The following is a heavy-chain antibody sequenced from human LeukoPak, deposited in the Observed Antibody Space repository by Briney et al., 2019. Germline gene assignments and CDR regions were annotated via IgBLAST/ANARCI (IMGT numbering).Heavy chain of an antibody. J-gene: IGHJ4*02. Sequence: SETLSLTCTVSGYSISSGYYWGWIRQPPGKGLEWIGSIYHSGSTYYNPSLKSRVTISVDTSKNQFSLKLSSVTAADTAVYYCARVPDYYDSSGYYYWGQGTLVTVSS. CDR3: ARVPDYYDSSGYYY. CDR1: GYSISSGYY. V-gene: IGHV4-38-2*02. D-gene: IGHD3-22*01. CDR2: IYHSGST.